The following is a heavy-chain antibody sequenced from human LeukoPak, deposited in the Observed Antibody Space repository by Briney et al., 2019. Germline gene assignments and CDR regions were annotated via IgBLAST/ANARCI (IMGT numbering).Heavy chain of an antibody. CDR1: GFTFSNDA. Sequence: GGSLRLSCAASGFTFSNDAMSWVRQAPGKGLEWVSAITGSGGNTYYADSVKGRFTISRDNSKNTLYLQMNSLRDEDTAVYYCAKWGDFDVLTGYYVPDFWGQGTLVTVSS. J-gene: IGHJ4*02. V-gene: IGHV3-23*01. CDR3: AKWGDFDVLTGYYVPDF. D-gene: IGHD3-9*01. CDR2: ITGSGGNT.